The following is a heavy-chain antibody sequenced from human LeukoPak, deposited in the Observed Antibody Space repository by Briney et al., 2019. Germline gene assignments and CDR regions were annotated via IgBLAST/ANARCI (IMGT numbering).Heavy chain of an antibody. CDR2: INPSGGST. J-gene: IGHJ1*01. Sequence: GASVKVSCKASGYTFTSYYMHWVRQAPGQGLEWMGIINPSGGSTSYAQKFQGRVTMTRDTSTRTVYMELSSLRSEDTAVYYCARAAAGPEYFQHWGQGTLVTVSS. V-gene: IGHV1-46*01. CDR1: GYTFTSYY. D-gene: IGHD6-13*01. CDR3: ARAAAGPEYFQH.